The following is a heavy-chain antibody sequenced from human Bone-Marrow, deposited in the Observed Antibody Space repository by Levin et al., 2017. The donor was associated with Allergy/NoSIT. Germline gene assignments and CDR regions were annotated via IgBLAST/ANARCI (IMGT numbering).Heavy chain of an antibody. Sequence: ASVKVSCKTSGYTFTSHAINWVRQAPGQGLEWMGWISTDTGNPTYAQGFTGRFVFSSDTSLRTTYLQITDLKPEDTAMYYCTRDGTGFCAATDCQYSDFWGQGALVTVSS. V-gene: IGHV7-4-1*02. D-gene: IGHD1-14*01. J-gene: IGHJ4*02. CDR3: TRDGTGFCAATDCQYSDF. CDR1: GYTFTSHA. CDR2: ISTDTGNP.